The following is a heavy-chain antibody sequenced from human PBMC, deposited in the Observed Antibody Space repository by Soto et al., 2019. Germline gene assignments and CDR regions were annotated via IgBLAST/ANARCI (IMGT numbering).Heavy chain of an antibody. J-gene: IGHJ4*02. CDR3: ARSYSGSGSTLGY. D-gene: IGHD3-10*01. CDR2: MNLNSGNT. CDR1: GYTFSSYD. V-gene: IGHV1-8*01. Sequence: QVQLVQSGAEVKKPGASVKVSCKASGYTFSSYDINWVRQATGQGLEGMGWMNLNSGNTGYAQKFQGRVTMTRNTSISTAYMELSSLRSEDTAVYYCARSYSGSGSTLGYWGQGTLVTVSS.